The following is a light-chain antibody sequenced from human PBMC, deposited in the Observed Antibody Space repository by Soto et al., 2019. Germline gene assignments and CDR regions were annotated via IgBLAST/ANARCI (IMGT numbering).Light chain of an antibody. CDR2: DVT. J-gene: IGLJ3*02. CDR3: GSYTDTNALPL. V-gene: IGLV2-14*01. CDR1: SSDVGGYNY. Sequence: QSALTQPASVSGSPGQSITISCTGTSSDVGGYNYVSWYQQYPGKAPKLMIYDVTKRPSGVSDRFSGSKSGNTASLTISGLQTDDEADYYCGSYTDTNALPLFGGGTKLTVL.